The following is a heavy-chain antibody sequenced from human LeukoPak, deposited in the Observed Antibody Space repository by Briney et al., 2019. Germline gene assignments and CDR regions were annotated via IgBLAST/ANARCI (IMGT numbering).Heavy chain of an antibody. CDR1: GYTFTGYY. CDR3: ARDLAFGEMVTNRGAFDI. V-gene: IGHV1-2*02. CDR2: INPNSGGT. D-gene: IGHD5-24*01. Sequence: ASVTVSCKASGYTFTGYYMHWVRQAPGQGLGWMGWINPNSGGTNYAQKFQGRVTMTRDTSISTAYMELSRLRSDDTAVYYCARDLAFGEMVTNRGAFDIWGQGTMVTVSS. J-gene: IGHJ3*02.